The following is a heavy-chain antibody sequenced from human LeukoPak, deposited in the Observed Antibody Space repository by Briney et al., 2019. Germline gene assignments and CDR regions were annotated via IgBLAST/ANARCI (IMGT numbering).Heavy chain of an antibody. CDR1: GFTFSSYW. V-gene: IGHV3-7*01. CDR3: GGDGWGYSYGGD. CDR2: IKQDGSEK. J-gene: IGHJ4*02. D-gene: IGHD5-18*01. Sequence: GGSLRLSCAASGFTFSSYWMSWVRQAPGKGLEWVANIKQDGSEKYYVDSVKGRFTISRDNAKNSLYLQMNSLRADDTAVYYCGGDGWGYSYGGDWGQGTLVTVSS.